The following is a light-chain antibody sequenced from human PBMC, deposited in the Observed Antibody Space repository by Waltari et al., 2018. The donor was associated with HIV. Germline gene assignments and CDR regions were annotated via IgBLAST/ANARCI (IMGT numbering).Light chain of an antibody. CDR3: VGWDSRLRGYV. CDR2: KDN. CDR1: STNIDTHN. J-gene: IGLJ1*01. V-gene: IGLV1-47*01. Sequence: QSVLTHPPSPSSAPGQRLPISCSERSTNIDTHNVYWYQQFPGAAPKLLIYKDNRRPSGVPDRFTGSKSGTSASRAIGGLRSDDEADYYCVGWDSRLRGYVFGAGTKVTVL.